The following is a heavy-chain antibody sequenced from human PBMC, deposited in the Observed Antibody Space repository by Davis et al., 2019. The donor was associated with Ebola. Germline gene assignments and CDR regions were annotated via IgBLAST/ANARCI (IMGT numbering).Heavy chain of an antibody. Sequence: AASVKVSCKASGYTFTSYGISWVRQAPGQGLEWMGWISAYNGNTNYAQKLQGRVTMTTDTSTSTAYMELRSLRSDDTAVYYCASFPLGKDFGVSRYWGQGTLVTVPS. D-gene: IGHD3-16*01. J-gene: IGHJ4*02. CDR3: ASFPLGKDFGVSRY. V-gene: IGHV1-18*01. CDR1: GYTFTSYG. CDR2: ISAYNGNT.